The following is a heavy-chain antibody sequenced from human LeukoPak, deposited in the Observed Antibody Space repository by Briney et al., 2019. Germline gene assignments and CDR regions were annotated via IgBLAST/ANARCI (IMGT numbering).Heavy chain of an antibody. CDR3: ARGRVTGSYTVDAFDI. CDR2: ISISSSTI. V-gene: IGHV3-48*02. D-gene: IGHD1-26*01. Sequence: GGSLRLSCAASGFTFSSYSMNWLRQAPGKGLEWVSYISISSSTIYYADSVKGRFTISRDNAKNSLYLQMNSLRDEDTAVYYCARGRVTGSYTVDAFDIWGQGTMVTVSS. J-gene: IGHJ3*02. CDR1: GFTFSSYS.